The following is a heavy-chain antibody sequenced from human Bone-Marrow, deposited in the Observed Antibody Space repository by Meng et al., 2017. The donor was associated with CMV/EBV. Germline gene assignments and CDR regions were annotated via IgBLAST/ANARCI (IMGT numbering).Heavy chain of an antibody. Sequence: ASVKVSCKASGYTFSAYYIHWVRQAPGQGLEWMGWINPNSGGTNYAQKFQGRVTMTRDTSISTAYMELSRLRSDDTAVYYCAGESLAARPQYYFDYWGQGTLVTVSS. J-gene: IGHJ4*02. D-gene: IGHD6-6*01. CDR2: INPNSGGT. CDR3: AGESLAARPQYYFDY. CDR1: GYTFSAYY. V-gene: IGHV1-2*02.